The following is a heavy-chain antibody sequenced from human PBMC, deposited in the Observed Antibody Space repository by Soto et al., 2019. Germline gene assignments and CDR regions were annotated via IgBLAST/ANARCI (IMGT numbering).Heavy chain of an antibody. CDR1: GFTFDDYA. Sequence: EVQLVESGGGLVQPGRSLRLSCAASGFTFDDYAMHWVRQAPGKGLEWVSGLSWNSGSIGYADSEKGRFTISRDNAKNSLYLQMNRLRAEDTALYYCAKDISGPWSGYYDYYYGMDVWGQGTTVTVSS. CDR3: AKDISGPWSGYYDYYYGMDV. CDR2: LSWNSGSI. V-gene: IGHV3-9*01. D-gene: IGHD3-3*01. J-gene: IGHJ6*02.